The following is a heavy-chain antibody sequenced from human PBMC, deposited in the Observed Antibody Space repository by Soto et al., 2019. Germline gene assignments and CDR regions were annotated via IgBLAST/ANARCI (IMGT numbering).Heavy chain of an antibody. CDR2: TYNTGDT. CDR3: ARDFEHDRVSGMGCFDN. D-gene: IGHD1-26*01. J-gene: IGHJ4*02. CDR1: GGSITWGSYY. V-gene: IGHV4-30-4*01. Sequence: QVQLQESGPGLVKPSQTLSLTCTVSGGSITWGSYYWSWIRQSPGKGLEWIGFTYNTGDTYYNPSLQSRATISVDTSRNQFSLRLTSVTAADTAVDYCARDFEHDRVSGMGCFDNWGQGTLVSVSS.